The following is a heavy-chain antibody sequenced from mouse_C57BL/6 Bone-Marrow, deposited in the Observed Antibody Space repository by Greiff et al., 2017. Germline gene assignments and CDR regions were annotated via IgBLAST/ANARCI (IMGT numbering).Heavy chain of an antibody. V-gene: IGHV1-64*01. J-gene: IGHJ4*01. Sequence: QVQLQQPGAELVKPGASVKLSCKASGYTFTSYWMHWVKQRPGQGLEWIGMIHPNSGSTNYNEKFKSKATLTVDKSSSTAYMQLSSLTSEDSAVYYCARGGLRPFYAMDYWGQGTSVTISS. D-gene: IGHD2-4*01. CDR1: GYTFTSYW. CDR2: IHPNSGST. CDR3: ARGGLRPFYAMDY.